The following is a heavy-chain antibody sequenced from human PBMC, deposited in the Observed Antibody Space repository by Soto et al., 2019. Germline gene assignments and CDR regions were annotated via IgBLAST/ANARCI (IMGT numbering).Heavy chain of an antibody. Sequence: QAQLVQSGAEVKKPGASVKVSCKASGYTFTSYDINWVRQATGQGREWMGWMNPNSGNTGYAQKWQGRVTMTRNTSISTAYMELSSMGSDDTAVYYCARGYRDSGGHYWLDPWRQGALVNVSS. CDR2: MNPNSGNT. J-gene: IGHJ5*02. V-gene: IGHV1-8*01. CDR3: ARGYRDSGGHYWLDP. CDR1: GYTFTSYD. D-gene: IGHD3-22*01.